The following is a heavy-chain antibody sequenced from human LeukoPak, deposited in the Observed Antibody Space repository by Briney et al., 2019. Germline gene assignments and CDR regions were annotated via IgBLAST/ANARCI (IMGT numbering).Heavy chain of an antibody. CDR1: GFTFSDHY. J-gene: IGHJ4*02. CDR3: TITQRFEGDGYCFAY. CDR2: SRNKANSYTT. V-gene: IGHV3-72*01. Sequence: GGSLRLSCAASGFTFSDHYMDWVRQVPGKGLEWVARSRNKANSYTTEYAASVKGRFSISRDESKNSLYLQVNSLKTEDTAVYYCTITQRFEGDGYCFAYWGQGTLVTVSS. D-gene: IGHD3-22*01.